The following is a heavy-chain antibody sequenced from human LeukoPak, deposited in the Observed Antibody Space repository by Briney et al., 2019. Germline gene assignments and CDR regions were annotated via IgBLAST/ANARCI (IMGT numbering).Heavy chain of an antibody. CDR3: ARGALNYYGSGSYSANFDY. Sequence: GASVKVSCKASGYTFTSYGISWVRQAPGQGLEWMGWISAYNGNTNYAQKFQGRVTMTRDTSISTAYMELSRLRSDDTAVYYCARGALNYYGSGSYSANFDYWGQGTLVTVSS. CDR2: ISAYNGNT. D-gene: IGHD3-10*01. V-gene: IGHV1-18*01. J-gene: IGHJ4*02. CDR1: GYTFTSYG.